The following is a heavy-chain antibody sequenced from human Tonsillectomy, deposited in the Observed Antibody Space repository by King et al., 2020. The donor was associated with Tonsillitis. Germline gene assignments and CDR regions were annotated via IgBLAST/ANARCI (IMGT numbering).Heavy chain of an antibody. CDR1: GFTFSSYA. J-gene: IGHJ4*02. CDR3: AKPPGDSDGYNCTNN. V-gene: IGHV3-23*04. CDR2: ISGSGCST. Sequence: VQLVESGGGLVQPGGSLGLSCAASGFTFSSYAMSWVRQAPGEGLEWVSAISGSGCSTYYADSVKGRFTISRDNSMNTLDLQMNRLRAEDTANYYCAKPPGDSDGYNCTNNWGQGALVTVSS. D-gene: IGHD5-24*01.